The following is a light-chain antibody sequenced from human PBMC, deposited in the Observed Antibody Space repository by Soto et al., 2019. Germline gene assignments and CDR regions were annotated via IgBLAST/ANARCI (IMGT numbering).Light chain of an antibody. CDR1: QSFSRW. CDR3: QQYNSYSRT. V-gene: IGKV1-5*01. J-gene: IGKJ1*01. CDR2: DAS. Sequence: DIPMTQSPSTLSASVGDRVTITCRASQSFSRWLAWYQQKPGKAPNLLISDASSLESGVPSRFSGSGSGTEFTLTINSLQPDDFATYFFQQYNSYSRTFGQGTKVE.